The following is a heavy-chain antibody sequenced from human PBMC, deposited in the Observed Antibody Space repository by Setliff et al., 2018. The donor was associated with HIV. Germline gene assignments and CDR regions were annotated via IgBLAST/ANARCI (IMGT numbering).Heavy chain of an antibody. D-gene: IGHD6-13*01. CDR3: ARLSSSSFDY. CDR1: GGSITSSNW. Sequence: SETLSLTCAVSGGSITSSNWWSWVRQPPGKGLEWIGEIYHSGSTNYNPSLKSRVTISVDTSKNQFSLKLSSVTAADTAVYYCARLSSSSFDYWGQGTLVTVSS. V-gene: IGHV4-4*02. CDR2: IYHSGST. J-gene: IGHJ4*02.